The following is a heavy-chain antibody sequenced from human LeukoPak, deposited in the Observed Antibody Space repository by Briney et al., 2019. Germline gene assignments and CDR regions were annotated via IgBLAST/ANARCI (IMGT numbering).Heavy chain of an antibody. D-gene: IGHD2-15*01. CDR1: GFTFSSYG. CDR2: IWYDGSNK. CDR3: AKVVVVAATQNYYYGMDV. V-gene: IGHV3-33*06. J-gene: IGHJ6*02. Sequence: PGGSLRLSCAASGFTFSSYGMHWVRQAPGKGLEWVAVIWYDGSNKYYADSVKGRFTISRDNSKNTLYLQMNSLRAEDTAVYYCAKVVVVAATQNYYYGMDVWGQGTMVTVSS.